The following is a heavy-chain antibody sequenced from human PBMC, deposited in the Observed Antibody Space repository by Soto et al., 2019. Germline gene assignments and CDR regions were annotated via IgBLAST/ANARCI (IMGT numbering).Heavy chain of an antibody. CDR1: GFTFSSYG. V-gene: IGHV3-33*01. J-gene: IGHJ4*02. D-gene: IGHD6-13*01. CDR3: ARDLIAAGGIQNARLNFVY. Sequence: QVQLVESGGGVVQPGRSLRLSCAASGFTFSSYGMHWVRQAPGKGLEWVAVIWYDGSNKYYADSVKGRFTISRDNSKNTLYLQMNSLRAEDTAVYYCARDLIAAGGIQNARLNFVYWGQGTLVTVSS. CDR2: IWYDGSNK.